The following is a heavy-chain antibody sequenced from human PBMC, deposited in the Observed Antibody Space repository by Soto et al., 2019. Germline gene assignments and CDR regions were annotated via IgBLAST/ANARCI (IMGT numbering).Heavy chain of an antibody. CDR1: GVSIHNSHSF. J-gene: IGHJ5*02. CDR2: VYYSGGA. D-gene: IGHD2-15*01. Sequence: SETLSLTCAVSGVSIHNSHSFWAWIRQPPGKGLEFIGSVYYSGGANYNPSLKSRVTISVDTSKNQLSLRVNSVTAADTAVYYCGRVVEGSTRHTDFDTWGQGTLVTVSS. V-gene: IGHV4-39*01. CDR3: GRVVEGSTRHTDFDT.